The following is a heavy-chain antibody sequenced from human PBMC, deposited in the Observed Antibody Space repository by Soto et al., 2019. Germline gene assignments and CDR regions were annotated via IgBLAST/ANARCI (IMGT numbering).Heavy chain of an antibody. J-gene: IGHJ4*02. CDR1: GGSISSSSYY. Sequence: PSETLSLTCTVSGGSISSSSYYWGWIRQPPGKGLEWIGSIYYSGSTYYNPSLKSRVTISVDTSKNQFSLKLSSVTAADTAVYYCARHDSSSWYLDYWGQGTRVTVSS. CDR2: IYYSGST. D-gene: IGHD6-13*01. CDR3: ARHDSSSWYLDY. V-gene: IGHV4-39*01.